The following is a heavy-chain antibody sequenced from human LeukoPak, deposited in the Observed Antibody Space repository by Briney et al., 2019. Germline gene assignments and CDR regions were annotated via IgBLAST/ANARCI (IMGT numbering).Heavy chain of an antibody. D-gene: IGHD2-15*01. CDR2: INHSGST. V-gene: IGHV4-34*01. J-gene: IGHJ4*02. Sequence: QSSETLSLTCAVYGGSFSGYYWSWIRQPPGKGLEWIGEINHSGSTNYNPSLKSRVTISVDTSKNQFSLKLSSVTAADTAVYYCARVQEYCSGGSCYSGYNYWGQGTLVTVSS. CDR3: ARVQEYCSGGSCYSGYNY. CDR1: GGSFSGYY.